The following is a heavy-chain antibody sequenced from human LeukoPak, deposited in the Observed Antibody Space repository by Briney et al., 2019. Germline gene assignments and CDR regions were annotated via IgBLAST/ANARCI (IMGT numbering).Heavy chain of an antibody. D-gene: IGHD6-13*01. CDR1: GFTFSNYA. V-gene: IGHV3-30-3*01. CDR2: ISYDGNNK. Sequence: GGSLRLSCAASGFTFSNYAMHWVRQAPGKGLEWVEVISYDGNNKYYADSVKGRFTISRDDSKNTLYLEMNSLRAEDTAVYYCSRDLIAAATTRRSYYFDCWGQGTLVTVSS. CDR3: SRDLIAAATTRRSYYFDC. J-gene: IGHJ4*02.